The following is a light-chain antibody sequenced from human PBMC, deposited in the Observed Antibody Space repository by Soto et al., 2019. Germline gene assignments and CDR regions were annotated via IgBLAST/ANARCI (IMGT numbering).Light chain of an antibody. CDR1: QSISSW. CDR3: QQYNSYSYT. Sequence: DLQMTQSPSTLSASVGDRVTITCRASQSISSWLAWYQQKPGKAPKLLIYKASSLESGVPTRFSGSGPGTEFTLTISSLQPDDFATYYCQQYNSYSYTFGEGTKLEIK. J-gene: IGKJ2*01. V-gene: IGKV1-5*03. CDR2: KAS.